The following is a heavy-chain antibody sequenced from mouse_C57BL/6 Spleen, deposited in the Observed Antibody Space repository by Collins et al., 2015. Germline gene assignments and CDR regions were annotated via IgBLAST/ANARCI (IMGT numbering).Heavy chain of an antibody. CDR2: IYPVSGST. D-gene: IGHD2-1*01. J-gene: IGHJ3*01. V-gene: IGHV1-55*01. Sequence: VKMSCKAFGYSFTSYWITWVKQRPGQGLEWIGDIYPVSGSTDYNEKFKRKATLTIDTSSSTAYMQLSSLTSEDSAVYYCARLLPFAYWGQGTLVTVSA. CDR3: ARLLPFAY. CDR1: GYSFTSYW.